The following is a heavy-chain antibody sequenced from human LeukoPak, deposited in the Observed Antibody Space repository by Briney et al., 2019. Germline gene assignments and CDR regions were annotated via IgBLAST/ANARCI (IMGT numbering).Heavy chain of an antibody. CDR2: ISGSGGST. Sequence: TGGSLRLSCAASGFTFSSYAMNWVRQAPGKGLEWDSGISGSGGSTYYADSVKGRFTISRDNSKNTLYLQMNSLRAEDTAVYYCAKGPRSSSGYYYWGQGTLVTVSS. CDR3: AKGPRSSSGYYY. V-gene: IGHV3-23*01. CDR1: GFTFSSYA. J-gene: IGHJ4*02. D-gene: IGHD3-22*01.